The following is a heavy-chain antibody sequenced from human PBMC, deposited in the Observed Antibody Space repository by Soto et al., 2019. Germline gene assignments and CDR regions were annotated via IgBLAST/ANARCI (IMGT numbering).Heavy chain of an antibody. CDR2: ISAYNGNT. Sequence: ASVKVSCKASGYTFTSYGISWVRQAPGQGLEWMGWISAYNGNTNYAQKLQGRVTMTTDTSTSTAYMELRSLRSDDTAVYYCASSYCGGDCYSVYYYYGMDVWGQGPTVTVSS. J-gene: IGHJ6*02. D-gene: IGHD2-21*02. V-gene: IGHV1-18*01. CDR1: GYTFTSYG. CDR3: ASSYCGGDCYSVYYYYGMDV.